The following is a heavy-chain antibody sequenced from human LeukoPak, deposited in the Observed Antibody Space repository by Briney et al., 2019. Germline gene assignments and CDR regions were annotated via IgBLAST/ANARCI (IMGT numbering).Heavy chain of an antibody. D-gene: IGHD2-2*01. CDR3: ARQPTSTTWPMTHAFVI. CDR2: IYYSGST. CDR1: GGSISTHY. Sequence: SETLSLTCIVSGGSISTHYWNWIRQPPGKGLEWIGYIYYSGSTSYNSSLKSRVTISVDTSENQLSLRLSSVTAADTAVYYCARQPTSTTWPMTHAFVIWGQGTSVTVSS. V-gene: IGHV4-59*08. J-gene: IGHJ3*02.